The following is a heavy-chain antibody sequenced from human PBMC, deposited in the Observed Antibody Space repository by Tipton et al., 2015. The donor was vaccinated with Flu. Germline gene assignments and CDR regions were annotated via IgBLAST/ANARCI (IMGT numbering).Heavy chain of an antibody. CDR2: IIPILGTA. CDR1: GGTFTSFS. Sequence: QLVQSGAEVKKPGSSMKVSCKASGGTFTSFSLSWVRQAPGQGLERMGGIIPILGTANYAQKFQGRVTITADKSTSTAYMELSSLRFEDTAVYSCAVSYTYYYYNMDVRGQGTTVTVSS. J-gene: IGHJ6*02. D-gene: IGHD2-2*02. V-gene: IGHV1-69*06. CDR3: AVSYTYYYYNMDV.